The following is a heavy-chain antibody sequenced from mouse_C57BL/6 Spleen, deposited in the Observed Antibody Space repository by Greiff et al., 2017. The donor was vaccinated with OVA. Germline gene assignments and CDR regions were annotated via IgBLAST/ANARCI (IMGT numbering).Heavy chain of an antibody. V-gene: IGHV1-42*01. CDR2: INPSTGGT. Sequence: VQLQQSGPELVKPGASVKISCKASGYSFTGYYMNWVKQSPEKSLEWIGEINPSTGGTTYNQKFKAKATLTVDKSSSTAYMQLKSLTSEDSAVYYCARSGYYGRGYYAMDYWGQGTSVTVSS. CDR3: ARSGYYGRGYYAMDY. D-gene: IGHD1-1*01. J-gene: IGHJ4*01. CDR1: GYSFTGYY.